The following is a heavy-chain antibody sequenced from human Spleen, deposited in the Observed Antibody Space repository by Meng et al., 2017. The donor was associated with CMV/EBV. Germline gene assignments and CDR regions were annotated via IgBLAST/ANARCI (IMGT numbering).Heavy chain of an antibody. CDR1: GYTFTSYA. J-gene: IGHJ4*02. Sequence: QVQLVQSGSELKKPGASVKVSCKASGYTFTSYAMNWVRQAPGQGLEWMGWINPNSGGTNYAQKFQGWVTMTRDTSISTAYMELSRLRSDDTAVYYCARGHYDSSGPIRDYWGQGTLVTVSS. CDR3: ARGHYDSSGPIRDY. D-gene: IGHD3-22*01. V-gene: IGHV1-2*04. CDR2: INPNSGGT.